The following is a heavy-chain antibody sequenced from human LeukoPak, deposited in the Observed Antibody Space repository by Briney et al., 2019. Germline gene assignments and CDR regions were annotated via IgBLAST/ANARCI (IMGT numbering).Heavy chain of an antibody. V-gene: IGHV4-61*08. CDR2: IYYSGTT. Sequence: SETLSLTCTVSGGSISSGGYYWSWTRQPPGKGLEWIGYIYYSGTTNYNPSLKSRVTISVDTSKNQFSLKLSSVTAADTAVYYCARDRVRGNSNPFFDYWGQGTLVTVSS. D-gene: IGHD4-11*01. CDR3: ARDRVRGNSNPFFDY. J-gene: IGHJ4*02. CDR1: GGSISSGGYY.